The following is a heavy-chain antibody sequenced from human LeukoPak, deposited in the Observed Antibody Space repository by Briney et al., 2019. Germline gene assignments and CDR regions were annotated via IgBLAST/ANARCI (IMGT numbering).Heavy chain of an antibody. CDR3: ARYPYYYDSSGYYYSRAYYYYYMDV. D-gene: IGHD3-22*01. V-gene: IGHV4-61*02. Sequence: PSQTLFLTCTVSGGSISSGSYYWSWIRQPAGKGLEWIGRIYTSGSTNYNPSLKSRVTISVDTSKNQFSLKLSSVTAADTAVYYCARYPYYYDSSGYYYSRAYYYYYMDVWGKGTTVTVSS. CDR2: IYTSGST. J-gene: IGHJ6*03. CDR1: GGSISSGSYY.